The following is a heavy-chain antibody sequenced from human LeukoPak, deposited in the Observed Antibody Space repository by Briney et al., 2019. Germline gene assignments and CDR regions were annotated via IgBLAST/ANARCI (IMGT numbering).Heavy chain of an antibody. J-gene: IGHJ4*02. V-gene: IGHV4-59*01. CDR2: IYNSGST. D-gene: IGHD3-10*01. CDR1: GGSISNYY. CDR3: ARVGTSGSSVAYDY. Sequence: SETLSLTCTVSGGSISNYYWSWIRQPPGKGLEWIGYIYNSGSTNYNPSLKSRVTISVDTPKNQSSLNLRSVTAADTAAYYCARVGTSGSSVAYDYWGQGTLVTVSS.